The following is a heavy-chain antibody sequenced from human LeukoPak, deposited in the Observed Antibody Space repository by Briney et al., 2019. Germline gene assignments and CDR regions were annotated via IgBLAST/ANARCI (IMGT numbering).Heavy chain of an antibody. CDR2: IYYSGST. CDR1: GGSISGYY. CDR3: ARRSYGGNPDY. V-gene: IGHV4-59*08. J-gene: IGHJ4*02. D-gene: IGHD4-23*01. Sequence: PSETLSLTCTVSGGSISGYYWSWIRQPPGKGLEWIGYIYYSGSTNYNPSLKSRVTISVDTSKNQFSLKLSSVTAADTAVYYCARRSYGGNPDYWGQGTLVTVSS.